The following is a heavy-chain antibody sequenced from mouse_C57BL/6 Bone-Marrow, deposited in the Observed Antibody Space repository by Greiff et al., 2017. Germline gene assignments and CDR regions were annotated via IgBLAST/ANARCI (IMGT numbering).Heavy chain of an antibody. CDR1: GYTFTSYW. J-gene: IGHJ1*03. D-gene: IGHD2-1*01. CDR3: ARYLLWSPYWHFDV. Sequence: QVQLKQPGAELVMPGASVKLSCKASGYTFTSYWMHWVKQRPGQGLEWIGEIDPSDSYTNYNQKFKGKSTLTVDKSSSTAYMQLSSLTSEDSAVYYCARYLLWSPYWHFDVWGTGTTVTVSS. CDR2: IDPSDSYT. V-gene: IGHV1-69*01.